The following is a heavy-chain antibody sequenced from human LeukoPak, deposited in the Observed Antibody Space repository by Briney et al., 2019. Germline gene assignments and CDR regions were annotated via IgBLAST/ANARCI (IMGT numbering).Heavy chain of an antibody. CDR1: GFSFSSYG. CDR2: ISGAGRSI. J-gene: IGHJ6*03. V-gene: IGHV3-23*01. D-gene: IGHD3-10*01. CDR3: AKGDFYGSGRDYYYYMDV. Sequence: QPGGTLRLSCVASGFSFSSYGMTWVRQAPGKGLEWVSVISGAGRSIYYADSVKGRFTISRDNSKNTLYLQMNSLRAEDTAVYNCAKGDFYGSGRDYYYYMDVWGKGTTVTISS.